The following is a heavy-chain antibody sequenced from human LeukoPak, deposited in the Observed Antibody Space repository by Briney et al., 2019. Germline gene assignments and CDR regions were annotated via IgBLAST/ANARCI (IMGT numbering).Heavy chain of an antibody. CDR2: IGTVGDT. CDR1: GFAFSGYD. D-gene: IGHD2-21*02. CDR3: ARETGDVLLGAFDI. J-gene: IGHJ3*02. Sequence: GVSLRLSCEASGFAFSGYDFHWVRQATGRGLEWVSAIGTVGDTHYLDSVKGRFTISRENAKNSLYLQMNSLRAGDTAVYYCARETGDVLLGAFDIWGQGTMVTVSS. V-gene: IGHV3-13*04.